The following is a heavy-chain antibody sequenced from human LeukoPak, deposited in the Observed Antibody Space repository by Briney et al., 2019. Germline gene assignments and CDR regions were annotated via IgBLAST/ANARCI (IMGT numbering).Heavy chain of an antibody. D-gene: IGHD5-12*01. J-gene: IGHJ5*02. CDR2: MYYTGTT. CDR1: GGSIRSLGYS. V-gene: IGHV4-39*07. CDR3: ARSVSAYAGRGWFDP. Sequence: PSETLSLTCSVSGGSIRSLGYSWGWIRQPPGKGLEWIASMYYTGTTYYNPSLKSRVTMSVDTSKNQFSLNLTSVAAADTAVFYCARSVSAYAGRGWFDPWGQGTLVTVSS.